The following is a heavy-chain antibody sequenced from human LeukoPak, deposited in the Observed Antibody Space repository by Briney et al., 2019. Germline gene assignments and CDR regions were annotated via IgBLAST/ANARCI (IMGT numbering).Heavy chain of an antibody. Sequence: SETLSLTCTVSGGSISTYYWTWIRQPPGKGLEWIGYIYYSGSTSYNPSLKSRVTIPVDTSKNQFSLKLSSVTAADTAVYYCARYYYDSSGPWRYYDLWGRGTLVTVSS. CDR1: GGSISTYY. V-gene: IGHV4-59*01. CDR2: IYYSGST. CDR3: ARYYYDSSGPWRYYDL. J-gene: IGHJ2*01. D-gene: IGHD3-22*01.